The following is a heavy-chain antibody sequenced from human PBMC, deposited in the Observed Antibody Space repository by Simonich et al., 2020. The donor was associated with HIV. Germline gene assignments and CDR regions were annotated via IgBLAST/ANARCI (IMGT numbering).Heavy chain of an antibody. D-gene: IGHD3-16*01. Sequence: QVQLVESGGGVVQPGRSLRLSCAASGFTYSSYAMHWVRQAPGKGLERVAVKSDDGSNKYYADSVKGRFTIPRDNSKNTLYLQMNSLRAEDTAVYYCASGGSISSVWADDYWGQGTLVTVSS. CDR3: ASGGSISSVWADDY. J-gene: IGHJ4*02. CDR1: GFTYSSYA. V-gene: IGHV3-30*07. CDR2: KSDDGSNK.